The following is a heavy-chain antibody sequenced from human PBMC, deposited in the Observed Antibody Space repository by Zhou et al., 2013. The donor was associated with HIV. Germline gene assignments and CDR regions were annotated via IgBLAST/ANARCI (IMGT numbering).Heavy chain of an antibody. V-gene: IGHV1-2*02. CDR1: GYTFTDYY. Sequence: QVQLVQSGAEVKKPGASVKVSCKASGYTFTDYYIHWVRQAPGQGLEWMGWINPNRGVTNYAQKFQGRVTMTRDTSINTAYMELNRLRSDDTAVYYCARPKQDAFNIWAKGQWSPSLQ. CDR2: INPNRGVT. J-gene: IGHJ3*02. CDR3: ARPKQDAFNI. D-gene: IGHD6-13*01.